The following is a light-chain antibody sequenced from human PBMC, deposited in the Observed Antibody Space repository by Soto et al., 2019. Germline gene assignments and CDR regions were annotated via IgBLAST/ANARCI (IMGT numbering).Light chain of an antibody. J-gene: IGKJ1*01. CDR1: QSVSDW. V-gene: IGKV1-5*03. CDR3: QQYTSYSVT. CDR2: RAS. Sequence: DIQMTQSPSTLSASVGDRVTITCRASQSVSDWLAWYQQKPGKAPNLLIYRASHLASGVPSRFSGSGSGTEFFLTISSLQPDDFATYYCQQYTSYSVTFGQGTKVEIK.